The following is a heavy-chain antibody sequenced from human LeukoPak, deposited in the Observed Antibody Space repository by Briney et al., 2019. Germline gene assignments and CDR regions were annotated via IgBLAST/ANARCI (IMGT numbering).Heavy chain of an antibody. J-gene: IGHJ3*02. CDR3: ARDLPPRYYYDSSGYSGNAFDI. CDR2: IYYSGST. Sequence: PSETLSLTCTVSGGSISSSSYYWGWIRQPPGKGLEWIGSIYYSGSTYYNPSLKSRVTISVDTSKNQFSLKLSSVTAADTAVYYCARDLPPRYYYDSSGYSGNAFDIWGQGTMVTVSS. CDR1: GGSISSSSYY. V-gene: IGHV4-39*07. D-gene: IGHD3-22*01.